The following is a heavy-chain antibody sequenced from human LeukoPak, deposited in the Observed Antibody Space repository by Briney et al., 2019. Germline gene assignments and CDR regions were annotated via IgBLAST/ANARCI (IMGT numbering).Heavy chain of an antibody. V-gene: IGHV4-59*13. Sequence: SETLSLTCTVSGVTITTYYWSWIRQPPGKGLEWIGYIYHSGSANYNPSLKSRVTISVDTSKNEFSLKLTSVTAADTAVYYCARLRVRGYGYGPWEGPTWLDYWGQGTLVTVSS. CDR2: IYHSGSA. J-gene: IGHJ4*02. CDR1: GVTITTYY. D-gene: IGHD5-18*01. CDR3: ARLRVRGYGYGPWEGPTWLDY.